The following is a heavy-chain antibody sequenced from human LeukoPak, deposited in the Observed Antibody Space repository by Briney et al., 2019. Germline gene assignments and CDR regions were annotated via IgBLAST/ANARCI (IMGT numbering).Heavy chain of an antibody. J-gene: IGHJ4*02. V-gene: IGHV4-38-2*02. Sequence: SETLSLTCTVSGYSISSGYYWGWIRQPPGKGLEWIGSIYYSGNTYYNPSLKSRVTISVDTSKNQFSLKLSSVTAADTAVYYCARAFGTYEYFFDYWGQGTLVPVSS. D-gene: IGHD1-26*01. CDR2: IYYSGNT. CDR3: ARAFGTYEYFFDY. CDR1: GYSISSGYY.